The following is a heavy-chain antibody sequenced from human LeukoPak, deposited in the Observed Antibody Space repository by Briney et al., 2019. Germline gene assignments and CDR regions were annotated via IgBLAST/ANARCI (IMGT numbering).Heavy chain of an antibody. J-gene: IGHJ4*02. D-gene: IGHD2-15*01. CDR2: IYYSGST. CDR3: ASTLRFDY. Sequence: SETLSLTCTVSGGSISSYYWSWIRQPPGKGLEWIGYIYYSGSTNYNPSLNSRGTISVDTSKNQFSLTLSSVTAADTAVYYCASTLRFDYWGQGTLVTVSS. V-gene: IGHV4-59*01. CDR1: GGSISSYY.